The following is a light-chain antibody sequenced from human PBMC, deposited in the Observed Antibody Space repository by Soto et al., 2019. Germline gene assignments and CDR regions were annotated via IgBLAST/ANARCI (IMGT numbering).Light chain of an antibody. V-gene: IGKV1-9*01. Sequence: DIQLTQSPSFLSASVGDRVTITCRASQGISSYLAWYQQKPGKAPKLLIYAASTLQICVPSRFSGSGSRTESTLTFSSMPPEDFATYYCQQLNSYPRALTFGGGTKVEIK. CDR1: QGISSY. CDR3: QQLNSYPRALT. J-gene: IGKJ4*01. CDR2: AAS.